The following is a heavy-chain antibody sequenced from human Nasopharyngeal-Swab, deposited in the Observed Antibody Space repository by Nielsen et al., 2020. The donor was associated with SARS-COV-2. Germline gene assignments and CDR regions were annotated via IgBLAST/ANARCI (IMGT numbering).Heavy chain of an antibody. D-gene: IGHD7-27*01. CDR1: GFTFSNSW. V-gene: IGHV3-74*01. CDR3: ARDFDKTGD. Sequence: GGSLRLPCAVSGFTFSNSWVHWVRQAPGKGLVWVSRINSDGSRTGYADSVKGRFTISIDNAKNTLYLQMNSLSAEDTAVYYCARDFDKTGDWGQGTLVTVSS. J-gene: IGHJ4*01. CDR2: INSDGSRT.